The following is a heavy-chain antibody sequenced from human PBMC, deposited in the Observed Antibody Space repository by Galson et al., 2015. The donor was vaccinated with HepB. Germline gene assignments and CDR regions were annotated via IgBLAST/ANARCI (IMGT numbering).Heavy chain of an antibody. CDR1: GFTISDSY. J-gene: IGHJ2*01. D-gene: IGHD4-17*01. CDR2: ISSSSSYT. V-gene: IGHV3-11*03. CDR3: ARSHGDYYSQWYFDL. Sequence: SLRLSCAASGFTISDSYMSWIRQAPGKGLEWVSYISSSSSYTNYADSVKGRITISRDDAKNSGYLQMNSLRAEDTAVYYCARSHGDYYSQWYFDLWGRGTLVTVSS.